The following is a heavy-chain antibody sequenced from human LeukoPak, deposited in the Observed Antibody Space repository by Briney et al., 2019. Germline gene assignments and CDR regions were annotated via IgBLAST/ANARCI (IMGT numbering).Heavy chain of an antibody. J-gene: IGHJ4*02. V-gene: IGHV1-18*01. D-gene: IGHD4-23*01. CDR3: ARVAYGDKFSDY. Sequence: ASVKVSCKASGYTFTNYGISWVRQAPGQGLERMGWISAYNGDTNYAQKLQGRVTMTTDTSTSTAYMELRSLRSDDTAVYYCARVAYGDKFSDYWGQGTLVTVSS. CDR2: ISAYNGDT. CDR1: GYTFTNYG.